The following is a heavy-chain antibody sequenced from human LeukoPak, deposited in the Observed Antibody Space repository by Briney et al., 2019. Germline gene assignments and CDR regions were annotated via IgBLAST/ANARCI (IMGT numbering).Heavy chain of an antibody. D-gene: IGHD3-22*01. CDR2: ISSSGSTI. CDR1: GFTFSDYY. J-gene: IGHJ3*02. Sequence: PGGSLRLSCAASGFTFSDYYMSWIRQAPGKGLEGVSYISSSGSTIYYADSVKGRFTISRDNAKNSLYLQMNSLRAEDTAVYYCARDLKRRVYYDSSGSDDAFDIWGQGTMVTVSS. V-gene: IGHV3-11*04. CDR3: ARDLKRRVYYDSSGSDDAFDI.